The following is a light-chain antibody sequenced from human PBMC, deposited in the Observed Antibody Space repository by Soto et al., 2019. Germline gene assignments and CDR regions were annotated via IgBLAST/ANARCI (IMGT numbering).Light chain of an antibody. CDR2: WAS. V-gene: IGKV4-1*01. CDR3: QQYYSTPFT. CDR1: QSVLYSSNNKNY. J-gene: IGKJ4*01. Sequence: DIVMTQSPDSLAVSLGERATINCKSSQSVLYSSNNKNYLAWYQQKPRQPPKLIIYWASTRESGVPDRFSGSGSGTDFTLTISSLQTEDVAVYYCQQYYSTPFTFGGGTKVEIK.